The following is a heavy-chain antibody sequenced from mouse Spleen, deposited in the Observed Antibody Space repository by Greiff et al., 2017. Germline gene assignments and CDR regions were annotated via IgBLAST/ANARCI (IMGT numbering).Heavy chain of an antibody. V-gene: IGHV14-2*01. CDR2: IDPEDGET. D-gene: IGHD2-2*01. CDR3: AVYGHDEVYYAMDY. Sequence: VQLQQSGAGLVKPGASVKLSCTASGFNFKDYYMHWVQQRPEQGLEWIGRIDPEDGETKYAPKFQGKATITADTSSNTAYLQLSSLTSEDTAVYYCAVYGHDEVYYAMDYWGQGTSGTVSS. CDR1: GFNFKDYY. J-gene: IGHJ4*01.